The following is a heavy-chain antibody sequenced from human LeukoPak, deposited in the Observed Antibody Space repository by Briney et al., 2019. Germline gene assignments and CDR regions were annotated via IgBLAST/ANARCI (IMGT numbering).Heavy chain of an antibody. J-gene: IGHJ5*02. Sequence: KTGGSLRLSCAASGFTFSSYSMNWVRQPPGKGLEWIGNIFYSGSPYYNPSLKSRVTISVDTSKNQFSLKVTSVTAADTAVYYCARAGPGYYASGNYENWLDPWGQGTLVTVSS. CDR2: IFYSGSP. CDR3: ARAGPGYYASGNYENWLDP. D-gene: IGHD3-10*01. CDR1: GFTFSSYS. V-gene: IGHV4-59*12.